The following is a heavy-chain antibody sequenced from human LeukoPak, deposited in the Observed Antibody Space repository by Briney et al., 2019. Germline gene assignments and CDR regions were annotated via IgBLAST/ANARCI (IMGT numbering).Heavy chain of an antibody. J-gene: IGHJ4*02. CDR1: GGSFSGYY. CDR3: ARQKYYYGSESFYPFDY. CDR2: INHSGST. Sequence: KPSETLSLTCAVYGGSFSGYYWSWIRQPPGKGLEWIGEINHSGSTNYNPSLKSRVTISVDTSKNQFSLKLSSVTAADTAVYFCARQKYYYGSESFYPFDYWGQGTLVTASS. D-gene: IGHD3-10*01. V-gene: IGHV4-34*01.